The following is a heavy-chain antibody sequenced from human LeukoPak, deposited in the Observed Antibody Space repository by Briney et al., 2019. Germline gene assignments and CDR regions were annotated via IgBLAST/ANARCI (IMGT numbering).Heavy chain of an antibody. CDR1: GDSISNDDYY. Sequence: SQTLSLTCTVSGDSISNDDYYWSWIRQPAGKGLEWIGRFSASGNSNYNPSLKSRLTISVDTSKNQFSLKLTSVTAADTAVYYCSSSGYLYRFDYWGQGTLVTVSS. J-gene: IGHJ4*02. CDR2: FSASGNS. D-gene: IGHD3-22*01. CDR3: SSSGYLYRFDY. V-gene: IGHV4-61*02.